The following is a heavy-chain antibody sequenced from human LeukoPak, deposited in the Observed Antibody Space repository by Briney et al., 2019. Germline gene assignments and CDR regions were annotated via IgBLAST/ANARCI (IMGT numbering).Heavy chain of an antibody. D-gene: IGHD3-16*01. Sequence: GGSLRLSCAASGFTFSSYAMSWVRQAPGKGLEWVSAISGSGGSTYYADSVKGRFTISRDNAKNSLYLQMNSLRAEDTAVYYCARGGYSEYYFDYWGQGTLVTVSS. V-gene: IGHV3-23*01. CDR2: ISGSGGST. J-gene: IGHJ4*02. CDR3: ARGGYSEYYFDY. CDR1: GFTFSSYA.